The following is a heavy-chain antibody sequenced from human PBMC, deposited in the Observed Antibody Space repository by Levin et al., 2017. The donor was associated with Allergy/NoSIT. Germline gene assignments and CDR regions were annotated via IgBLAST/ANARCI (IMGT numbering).Heavy chain of an antibody. CDR3: AEEMTTVVPVFDY. CDR2: ITNSGRT. D-gene: IGHD4-23*01. CDR1: GFTFNNYA. Sequence: GESLKISCAASGFTFNNYAMSWVRQAPGKGLEWVSAITNSGRTYYADSVKGRFTVSRDNSKNTLYLQMNSLRADDTAVYYCAEEMTTVVPVFDYWGQGTLVTVSS. J-gene: IGHJ4*02. V-gene: IGHV3-23*01.